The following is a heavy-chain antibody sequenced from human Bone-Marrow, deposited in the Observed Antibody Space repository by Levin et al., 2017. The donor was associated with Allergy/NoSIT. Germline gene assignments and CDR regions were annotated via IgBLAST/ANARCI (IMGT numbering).Heavy chain of an antibody. V-gene: IGHV3-66*01. CDR3: ARVRTCSGGTCYGS. Sequence: RASVKVSCAASGFTVGNNYMKWVRQAPGKGLEWVSLIYSGGSTYYADSVKGRFTISRDNSKNTLHLQMNSLRTEDTAVYYCARVRTCSGGTCYGSWGQGTLVTVSS. D-gene: IGHD2-15*01. J-gene: IGHJ5*02. CDR2: IYSGGST. CDR1: GFTVGNNY.